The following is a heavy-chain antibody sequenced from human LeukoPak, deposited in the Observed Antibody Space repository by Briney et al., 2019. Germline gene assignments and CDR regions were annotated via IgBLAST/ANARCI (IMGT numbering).Heavy chain of an antibody. J-gene: IGHJ5*02. CDR2: IKQDGSEK. D-gene: IGHD2/OR15-2a*01. Sequence: GGSLRLSCAASGFTFNNYRMNWLRQAPGKGLEWVANIKQDGSEKLYLDSVKGRFSISRDNAKKALYLQMNSLRAEDTAVYYCARDLHPDIVITWFHPWGQGTLVTVSS. CDR3: ARDLHPDIVITWFHP. CDR1: GFTFNNYR. V-gene: IGHV3-7*01.